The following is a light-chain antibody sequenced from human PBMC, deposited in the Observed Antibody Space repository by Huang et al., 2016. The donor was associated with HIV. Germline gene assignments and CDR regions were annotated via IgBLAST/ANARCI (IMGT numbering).Light chain of an antibody. V-gene: IGKV1-39*01. Sequence: DIQMTQSPSSLSASVGDRVTITCRASEKIRRYLNWSQQKPGKPPKLLIQCASTLQSGVPSRFSSSGAGTDFTITITSLQPEDFATYYCQGSLSIPHTFGQGTNLEIK. J-gene: IGKJ2*01. CDR1: EKIRRY. CDR3: QGSLSIPHT. CDR2: CAS.